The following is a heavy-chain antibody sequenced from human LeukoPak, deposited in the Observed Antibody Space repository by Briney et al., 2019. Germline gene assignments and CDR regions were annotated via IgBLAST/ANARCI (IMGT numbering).Heavy chain of an antibody. CDR2: IADAGT. CDR3: ARNLGPFDV. Sequence: GSLRLSCAASGFTFNDFAMTWVRQAPGKGLEWVSTIADAGTYYADSVKGRFIISRDNSKNVLYLQLNSLRADDTAMYYCARNLGPFDVRGHGTMVTVSS. V-gene: IGHV3-23*01. CDR1: GFTFNDFA. J-gene: IGHJ3*01. D-gene: IGHD3-16*01.